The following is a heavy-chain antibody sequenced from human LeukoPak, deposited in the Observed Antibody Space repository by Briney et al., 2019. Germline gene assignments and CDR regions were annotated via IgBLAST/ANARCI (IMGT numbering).Heavy chain of an antibody. Sequence: GGSLRLSCAASGFTVSSNYMNWVRQAPGKGLEWVSVIYSGGSTYYADSVKGRFTISRDNSKNTLYLQMNSLRAEDTAVYYCAKDQALWFGELPIDYWGQGTLVTVSS. CDR3: AKDQALWFGELPIDY. V-gene: IGHV3-66*01. CDR1: GFTVSSNY. CDR2: IYSGGST. J-gene: IGHJ4*02. D-gene: IGHD3-10*01.